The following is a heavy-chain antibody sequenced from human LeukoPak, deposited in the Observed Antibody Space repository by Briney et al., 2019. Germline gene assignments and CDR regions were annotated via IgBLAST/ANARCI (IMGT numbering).Heavy chain of an antibody. CDR1: GFTFDDCA. Sequence: GGSLRLSCTASGFTFDDCAMHWVRQAPGKGLEWVSGISWSGSSIGYADSVKGRFTISRDNAKNSLYLQMNSLRAEDTAVYYCARARVLAYCGGDCYWGSYYYMDVWGKGTTVTVSS. CDR3: ARARVLAYCGGDCYWGSYYYMDV. J-gene: IGHJ6*03. D-gene: IGHD2-21*01. V-gene: IGHV3-9*01. CDR2: ISWSGSSI.